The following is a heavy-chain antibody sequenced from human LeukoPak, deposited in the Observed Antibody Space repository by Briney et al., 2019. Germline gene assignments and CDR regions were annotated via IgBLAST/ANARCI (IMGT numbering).Heavy chain of an antibody. CDR1: GYTFTSYA. D-gene: IGHD6-13*01. J-gene: IGHJ5*02. CDR2: INTNTGNP. V-gene: IGHV7-4-1*02. Sequence: VASVKVSCKASGYTFTSYAMNWVRQAPGQGLEWMGWINTNTGNPTYAQGFTGRFVFSLDTSVSTAYLQISSLKAEDTAVYYCARGRGSSWFWNWFDPWGQGTLSPSPQ. CDR3: ARGRGSSWFWNWFDP.